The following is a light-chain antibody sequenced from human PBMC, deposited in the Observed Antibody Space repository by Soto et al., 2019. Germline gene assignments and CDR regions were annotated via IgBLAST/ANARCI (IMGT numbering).Light chain of an antibody. Sequence: QSALTQPPSASGSPGQSVTISCTGTSSDVGGYDFVSWYQQHPRKAPKLIIYEVTKRPSGVPDRFSGSKSGNTASLTVSGLQAEDEADYYCISYAGSNNLGVFGTGTKVTAL. V-gene: IGLV2-8*01. CDR2: EVT. CDR3: ISYAGSNNLGV. CDR1: SSDVGGYDF. J-gene: IGLJ1*01.